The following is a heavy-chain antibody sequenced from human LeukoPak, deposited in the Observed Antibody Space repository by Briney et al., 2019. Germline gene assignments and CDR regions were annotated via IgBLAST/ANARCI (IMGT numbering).Heavy chain of an antibody. Sequence: GGSLRLSCTASGFTFGDYAMSWFRQAPGKGLEWVGFIRSKAYGGTTEYAASVKGRFTISRDDSKSIAYLQMNSLKTEDTAVYYCTRDGTMIVVVIGESYYFDYWGQGTLVTVSS. V-gene: IGHV3-49*03. CDR1: GFTFGDYA. J-gene: IGHJ4*02. CDR2: IRSKAYGGTT. D-gene: IGHD3-22*01. CDR3: TRDGTMIVVVIGESYYFDY.